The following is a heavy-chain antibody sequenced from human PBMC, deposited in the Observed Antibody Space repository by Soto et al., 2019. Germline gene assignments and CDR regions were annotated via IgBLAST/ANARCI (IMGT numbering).Heavy chain of an antibody. J-gene: IGHJ4*02. CDR2: IIPIFGTA. D-gene: IGHD3-16*02. V-gene: IGHV1-69*06. CDR1: GGTFSSYA. CDR3: ARVRNLHYVWGSYRPTYYFDY. Sequence: GASVKVSCKASGGTFSSYAISWVRQAPGQGLEWMGGIIPIFGTANYAQKFQGRVTITADKSTSTAYMELSSLRSEDTAVYYCARVRNLHYVWGSYRPTYYFDYWGQVTLVTFSS.